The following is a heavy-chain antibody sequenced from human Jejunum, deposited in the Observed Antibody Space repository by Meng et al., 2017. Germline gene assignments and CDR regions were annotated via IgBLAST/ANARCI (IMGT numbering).Heavy chain of an antibody. CDR2: IDHRGSP. D-gene: IGHD3-22*01. Sequence: RLQGSVPGLVQPSGNPSVPCTVSGDSITTNTYWGWVRQSPEKGLEWIGQIDHRGSPYYNPSLKSRVTMSVDKSKSQVSLQLTSVTAADTAGYYCAKHGGYYQHYWGQGTLVTVSS. V-gene: IGHV4-4*02. J-gene: IGHJ4*02. CDR1: GDSITTNTY. CDR3: AKHGGYYQHY.